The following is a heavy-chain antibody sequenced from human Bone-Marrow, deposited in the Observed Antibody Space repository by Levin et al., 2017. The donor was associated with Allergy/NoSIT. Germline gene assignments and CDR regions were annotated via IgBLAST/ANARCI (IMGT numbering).Heavy chain of an antibody. CDR3: SRNKWP. D-gene: IGHD5-12*01. Sequence: GASVKVSCIASGFTFTDVWMSWVRQAPGKGPEWVANVKRDGTEKYYLDSVKGRFTISRDNAKNSVYLQMNNLRVEDTAVYYCSRNKWPWGQGTQVTVSS. J-gene: IGHJ4*02. V-gene: IGHV3-7*01. CDR2: VKRDGTEK. CDR1: GFTFTDVW.